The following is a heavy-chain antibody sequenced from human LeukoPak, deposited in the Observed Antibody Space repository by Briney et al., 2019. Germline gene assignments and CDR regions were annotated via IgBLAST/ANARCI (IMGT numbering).Heavy chain of an antibody. J-gene: IGHJ4*02. CDR1: GGSISSSSDY. CDR2: INYSGRT. V-gene: IGHV4-39*01. Sequence: PSETLSLTCTVSGGSISSSSDYWGWIRQPPGKGLEWIGSINYSGRTYYNPSRKSRVTISVDTSKNQFSVKLRSVTAADTTVYYCARLTVGYCGGGSCAGWDYWGQGTLVTVSS. CDR3: ARLTVGYCGGGSCAGWDY. D-gene: IGHD2-15*01.